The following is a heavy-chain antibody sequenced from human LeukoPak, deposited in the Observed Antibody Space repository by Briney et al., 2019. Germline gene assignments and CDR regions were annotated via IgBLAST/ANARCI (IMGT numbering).Heavy chain of an antibody. D-gene: IGHD6-13*01. Sequence: ASVKVSCKASGYTFTNYAINWVRQAPGQGLEWMGWINTNTGNPTYVQGFTGRFVFSLDTSVSTAYLHISSLKAEDTAVYYCARTLTVAGGKYFQHWGQGTLVTVSS. CDR3: ARTLTVAGGKYFQH. V-gene: IGHV7-4-1*02. J-gene: IGHJ1*01. CDR2: INTNTGNP. CDR1: GYTFTNYA.